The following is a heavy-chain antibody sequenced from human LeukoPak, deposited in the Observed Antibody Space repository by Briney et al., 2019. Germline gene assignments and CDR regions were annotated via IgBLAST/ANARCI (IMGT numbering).Heavy chain of an antibody. CDR3: ARRPSDYGDYEVLDY. J-gene: IGHJ4*02. V-gene: IGHV4-61*01. Sequence: SETLSLTYTVSGYSTCSGYYWGWIGPPPGKGLEWIGYIYYSGSTNYNPSIKSRVTISVDTSKNQFSLKLSSVTAADTAVYYCARRPSDYGDYEVLDYWGQGTLVTVSS. CDR2: IYYSGST. CDR1: GYSTCSGYY. D-gene: IGHD4-17*01.